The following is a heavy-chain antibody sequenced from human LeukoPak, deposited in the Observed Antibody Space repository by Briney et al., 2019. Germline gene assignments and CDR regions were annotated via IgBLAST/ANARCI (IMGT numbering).Heavy chain of an antibody. CDR2: IYYSGST. CDR1: GGSISSSSYW. V-gene: IGHV4-39*01. J-gene: IGHJ4*02. Sequence: SETLSLTCTVSGGSISSSSYWWGWIRQPPGKGLEWFGSIYYSGSTYYNPSLKSRLTLSVDTSKNQFSLKLSSVTAADTAVYYCASRSQSSGWYYDYWGQGTLVTVSS. D-gene: IGHD6-19*01. CDR3: ASRSQSSGWYYDY.